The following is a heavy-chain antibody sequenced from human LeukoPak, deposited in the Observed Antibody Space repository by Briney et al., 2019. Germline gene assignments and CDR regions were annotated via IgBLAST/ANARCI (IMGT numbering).Heavy chain of an antibody. CDR1: GFTFSSYA. D-gene: IGHD1-26*01. Sequence: GGSLGLSCAASGFTFSSYAMRWVRQAPGKGLEWVSAISSSGGSTYYADSVKGRFTISRDNSKNTLYLQMNSVRAEDTAVYYCAKVEEYSGSYSGYWGQGTLVTVSS. V-gene: IGHV3-23*01. CDR2: ISSSGGST. CDR3: AKVEEYSGSYSGY. J-gene: IGHJ4*02.